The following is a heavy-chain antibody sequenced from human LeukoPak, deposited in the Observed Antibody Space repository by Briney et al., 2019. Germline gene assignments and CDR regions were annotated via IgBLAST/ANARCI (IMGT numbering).Heavy chain of an antibody. CDR1: GGSFSGYY. D-gene: IGHD3-3*01. J-gene: IGHJ4*02. CDR2: INHSGST. V-gene: IGHV4-34*01. CDR3: ARRVRFLERSKRPYYFDY. Sequence: SETLSLTCAVYGGSFSGYYWSWIRQPPGKGLEWIGEINHSGSTNYNPSLKSRVTISVDTSKNQFSLKLSSVTAADTAVYYCARRVRFLERSKRPYYFDYWGQGTLVTVSS.